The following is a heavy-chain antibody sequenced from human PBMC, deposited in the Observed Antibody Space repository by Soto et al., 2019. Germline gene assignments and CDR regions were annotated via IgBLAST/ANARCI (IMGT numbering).Heavy chain of an antibody. D-gene: IGHD1-26*01. J-gene: IGHJ2*01. V-gene: IGHV3-7*01. CDR3: ARRATTSAGYFDL. CDR1: GFTFSNYW. CDR2: IKQDGSEK. Sequence: PGESLNISCAASGFTFSNYWMSWVRQAPGKGLEWVANIKQDGSEKNYKDSVKGRLTISRDNAKNSLSLQMNSLRAEDTAVYYCARRATTSAGYFDLWGRGTLVTVSS.